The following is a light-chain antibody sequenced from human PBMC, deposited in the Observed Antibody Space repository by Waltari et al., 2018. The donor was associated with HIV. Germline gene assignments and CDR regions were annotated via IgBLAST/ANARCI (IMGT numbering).Light chain of an antibody. Sequence: QPALTQPASVSGSPGQSTTISCPGTSSDVGGSNYVSWYQKHPGKAPKLMIYEVSNRPSGVSNRFSGSKSGNTASLTISGLQAEDEADYYCSSYTSSSTLVVFGGGTKLTVL. CDR2: EVS. CDR3: SSYTSSSTLVV. V-gene: IGLV2-14*01. CDR1: SSDVGGSNY. J-gene: IGLJ2*01.